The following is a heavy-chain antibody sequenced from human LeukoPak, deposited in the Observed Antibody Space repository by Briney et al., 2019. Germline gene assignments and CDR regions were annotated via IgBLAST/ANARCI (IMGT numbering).Heavy chain of an antibody. CDR1: GYSFTSYW. CDR2: IYPGDSDT. Sequence: GESLKISCKGSGYSFTSYWIGWVRQMPGKGLEWMGIIYPGDSDTRYSPSFQGQVTISADKSISTAYLQWSSLKASDTATYYCARPLGDVGSSGWYPYYFGYWGQGTLVTVSS. J-gene: IGHJ4*02. CDR3: ARPLGDVGSSGWYPYYFGY. V-gene: IGHV5-51*01. D-gene: IGHD6-19*01.